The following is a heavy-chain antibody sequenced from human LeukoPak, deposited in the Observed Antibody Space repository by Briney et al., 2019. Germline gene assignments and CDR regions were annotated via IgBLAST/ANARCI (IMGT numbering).Heavy chain of an antibody. CDR3: AKDQSDSYYYYYYMDV. J-gene: IGHJ6*03. D-gene: IGHD3/OR15-3a*01. CDR1: GFTFSDYY. V-gene: IGHV3-11*04. Sequence: GGSLRLSCAASGFTFSDYYMSWIRQAPGKGLEWVSYISSSGSTIYYADSVKGRFTISRDNAKNSLYLQMNSLRAEDTAVYSCAKDQSDSYYYYYYMDVWGKGTTVTVSS. CDR2: ISSSGSTI.